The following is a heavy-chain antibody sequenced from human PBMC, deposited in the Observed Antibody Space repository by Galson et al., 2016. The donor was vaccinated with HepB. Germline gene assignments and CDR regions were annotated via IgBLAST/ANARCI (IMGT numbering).Heavy chain of an antibody. D-gene: IGHD2-2*01. Sequence: ETLSLTCTVSGASINDSTWWTWVRQAPGRGLEWIGEIYHTGTSNNNPFLSSRFTLSIDTPKNQFSLNLTSATAADTAFYYCARAAVVPGARMVFDPWGQGTLVTVSS. CDR3: ARAAVVPGARMVFDP. J-gene: IGHJ5*02. V-gene: IGHV4-4*02. CDR2: IYHTGTS. CDR1: GASINDSTW.